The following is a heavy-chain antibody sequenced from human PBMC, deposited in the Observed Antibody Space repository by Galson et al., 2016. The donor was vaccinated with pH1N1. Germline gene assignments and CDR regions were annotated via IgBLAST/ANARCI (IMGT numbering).Heavy chain of an antibody. J-gene: IGHJ3*02. CDR3: ARQYDFGDYRGDAFDI. CDR2: VNPGGSTI. D-gene: IGHD4-17*01. Sequence: QSGAEVKKPGESLKISCKASGYRFTSYWIAWVRQVPGKGLEWVGIVNPGGSTIRYSPPFQGQVTISSDKSINTAYLQWISLKASDTATYYCARQYDFGDYRGDAFDIWGQGTIVIVSS. CDR1: GYRFTSYW. V-gene: IGHV5-51*03.